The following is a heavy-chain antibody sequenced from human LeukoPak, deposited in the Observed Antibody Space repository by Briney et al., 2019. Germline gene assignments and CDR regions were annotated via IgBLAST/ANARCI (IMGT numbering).Heavy chain of an antibody. J-gene: IGHJ4*02. CDR3: ARDKEGATEY. CDR1: GFTFRSYS. D-gene: IGHD1-26*01. V-gene: IGHV3-21*01. CDR2: ITSSSTYI. Sequence: GGSLRLSCAASGFTFRSYSMNWVRQAPGKGLEWVSSITSSSTYIYYADSVKGRFTISRDNAKNSLYLQMNSLRAEDTAVYYCARDKEGATEYWGQGTLVTVSS.